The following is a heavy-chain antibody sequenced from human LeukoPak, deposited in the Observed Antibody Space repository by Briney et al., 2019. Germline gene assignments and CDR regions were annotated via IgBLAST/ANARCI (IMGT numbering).Heavy chain of an antibody. D-gene: IGHD4-11*01. CDR2: IYTSGST. CDR3: ARVYSNYEYYFDY. CDR1: GGSISSCY. Sequence: SETLSLTCTVSGGSISSCYWSWIRQSAGKGLEWIGRIYTSGSTNYNPSLKSRVTMSVDTSKNQFSLKLSSVTAADTAGYYCARVYSNYEYYFDYWGQGTLVTVSS. V-gene: IGHV4-4*07. J-gene: IGHJ4*02.